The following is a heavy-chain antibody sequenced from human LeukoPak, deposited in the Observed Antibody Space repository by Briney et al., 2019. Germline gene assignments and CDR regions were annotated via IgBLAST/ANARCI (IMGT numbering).Heavy chain of an antibody. CDR3: AKGSLRLGELSSWTLDY. CDR2: ISGSGSST. Sequence: PGGSLRLSCAASGVTFSTYARSWVRQPPGKGLEWVSSISGSGSSTSYADPVNGLFTISRDNSKNTLDLQMNSLRAEDTAIYYCAKGSLRLGELSSWTLDYWGQGTLVTVSS. V-gene: IGHV3-23*01. CDR1: GVTFSTYA. J-gene: IGHJ4*02. D-gene: IGHD3-16*02.